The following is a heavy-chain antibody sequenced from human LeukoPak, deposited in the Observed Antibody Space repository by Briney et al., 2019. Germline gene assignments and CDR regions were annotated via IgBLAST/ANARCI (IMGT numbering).Heavy chain of an antibody. CDR2: YDESHK. CDR3: AAGKPPLTGTTAFDY. Sequence: GGSLRLSCAASGFTFSGYAMHWVRQAPGKGLEWVALYDESHKYYADSVKGRFTISSDYSQNTLYPQMNSLRPEDAAVYYCAAGKPPLTGTTAFDYWGQGTLVTVSS. V-gene: IGHV3-30*02. D-gene: IGHD1-20*01. CDR1: GFTFSGYA. J-gene: IGHJ4*02.